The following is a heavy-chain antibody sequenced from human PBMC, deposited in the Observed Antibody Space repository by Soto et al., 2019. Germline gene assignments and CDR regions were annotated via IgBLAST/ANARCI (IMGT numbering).Heavy chain of an antibody. Sequence: QVQLVQSGAEVKKPGASVKVSCKASGYTFTSYYMHWVRQAPGQGLEWMGIINPSGGSTSYAQKLQCRVTMTRDTSTSTVYMEMSSLRSEDTAVYYCARDGRSSYSSVWYYFDYWGQGTLVTVSS. CDR2: INPSGGST. CDR1: GYTFTSYY. V-gene: IGHV1-46*01. CDR3: ARDGRSSYSSVWYYFDY. D-gene: IGHD6-19*01. J-gene: IGHJ4*02.